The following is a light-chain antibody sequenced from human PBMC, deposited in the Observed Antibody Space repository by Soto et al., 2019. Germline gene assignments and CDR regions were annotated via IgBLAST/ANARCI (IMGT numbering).Light chain of an antibody. V-gene: IGLV1-44*01. CDR1: SSNIGSNT. Sequence: SVLTQPPSASGTPGQRVTISCSGSSSNIGSNTVNWYQQLPGTAPKLLINSNNQRPSGVPDRFSGSKSGTSASLAISGLQSEDEADYYCAAWDDSLNGPVFGGGTKLTVL. CDR2: SNN. J-gene: IGLJ2*01. CDR3: AAWDDSLNGPV.